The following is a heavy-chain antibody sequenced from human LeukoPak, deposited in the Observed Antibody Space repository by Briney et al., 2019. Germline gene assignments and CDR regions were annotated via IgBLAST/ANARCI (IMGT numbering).Heavy chain of an antibody. CDR1: GGSISSGGYY. V-gene: IGHV3-23*01. CDR3: AKDRAAAGIFDP. CDR2: ISGSGGST. D-gene: IGHD6-13*01. J-gene: IGHJ5*02. Sequence: LSLTCTVSGGSISSGGYYWSWVRQAPGKGLEWVSAISGSGGSTYYADSVKGRFTISRDNSKNTLYLQMNSLRAEDTAVYYCAKDRAAAGIFDPWGQGTLVTVSS.